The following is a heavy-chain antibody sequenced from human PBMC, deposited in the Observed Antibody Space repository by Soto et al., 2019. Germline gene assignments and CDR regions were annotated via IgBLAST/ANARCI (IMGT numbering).Heavy chain of an antibody. CDR3: ARGGDTAMATANWFDP. CDR1: GGSISSYY. CDR2: IYYSGST. J-gene: IGHJ5*02. V-gene: IGHV4-59*01. D-gene: IGHD5-18*01. Sequence: PSETLSLTCTVSGGSISSYYWSWIRQPPGKGLEWIGYIYYSGSTNYNPSLKSRVTISVDTSKNQFSLKLSPVTAADTAVYYCARGGDTAMATANWFDPWGQGTPVPVSP.